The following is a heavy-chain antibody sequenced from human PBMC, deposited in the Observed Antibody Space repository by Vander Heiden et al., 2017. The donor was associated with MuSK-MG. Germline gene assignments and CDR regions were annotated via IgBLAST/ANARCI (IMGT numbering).Heavy chain of an antibody. D-gene: IGHD2-8*02. CDR2: IYYSGST. V-gene: IGHV4-59*01. J-gene: IGHJ6*03. CDR3: AGVLVGLFPYYYYYMDV. CDR1: GGSISSYY. Sequence: QVQLQESGPGLVKPSETLSLTCTVSGGSISSYYWSWIRQPPGKGLEWIGYIYYSGSTNYNPSLKSRVTISVDTSKNQFSLKLSSVTAADTAVYYCAGVLVGLFPYYYYYMDVWGKGTTVTVSS.